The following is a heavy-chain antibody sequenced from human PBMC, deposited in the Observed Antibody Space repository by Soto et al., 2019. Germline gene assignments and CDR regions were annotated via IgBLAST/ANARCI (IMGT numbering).Heavy chain of an antibody. CDR2: ISYDGSNK. J-gene: IGHJ4*02. D-gene: IGHD6-19*01. CDR3: VGGAVAGFDY. Sequence: QVQLVESGGGVVQPGRSLRLSCAASGFTFSSYGMHWVRQAPGKGLEWVAVISYDGSNKYYADSVKGRFTISRDNSKNTLYLQMNSLRAEDTAVYYCVGGAVAGFDYWGQGTLVTVSS. CDR1: GFTFSSYG. V-gene: IGHV3-30*03.